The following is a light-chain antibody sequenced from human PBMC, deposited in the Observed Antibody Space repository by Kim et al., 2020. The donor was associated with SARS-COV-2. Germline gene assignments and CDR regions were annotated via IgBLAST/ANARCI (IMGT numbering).Light chain of an antibody. J-gene: IGLJ2*01. V-gene: IGLV2-23*02. CDR1: SSDVGSYNL. Sequence: GQLIAISCTGTSSDVGSYNLVSWYQQHPGKAPKLMIYEVSKRPSGVSNRFSGSKSGNTASLTISGLQAEDVADYYCCSYAGSSTLVFGGGTQLTVL. CDR2: EVS. CDR3: CSYAGSSTLV.